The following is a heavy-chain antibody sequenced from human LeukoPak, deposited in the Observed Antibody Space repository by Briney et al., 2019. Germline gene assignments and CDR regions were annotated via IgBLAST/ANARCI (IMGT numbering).Heavy chain of an antibody. CDR1: GGSISSYY. CDR2: IYYSGST. Sequence: PSETLSLTCTVSGGSISSYYWSWIRQPPGKGLEWIGYIYYSGSTNYNSSLKSRVTISVDTSKNRFSLKLSSVTAADTAVYYCAREGKGITGTAGGGEFDYWDQGTLVTVSS. V-gene: IGHV4-59*01. D-gene: IGHD1-20*01. CDR3: AREGKGITGTAGGGEFDY. J-gene: IGHJ4*02.